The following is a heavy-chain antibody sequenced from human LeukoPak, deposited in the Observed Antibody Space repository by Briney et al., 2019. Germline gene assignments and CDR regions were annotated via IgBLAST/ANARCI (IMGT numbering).Heavy chain of an antibody. CDR2: ISGSGGST. J-gene: IGHJ3*02. D-gene: IGHD6-19*01. Sequence: GGSLRLSCAASGFTFSSHAMSWVRQAPGKGLEWVSAISGSGGSTYYADSVKGRFTISRDNSKNTLYLQMNSLRAEDTAVYYRAREDKWLGSRAFDIWGQGTMVTVSS. CDR1: GFTFSSHA. V-gene: IGHV3-23*01. CDR3: AREDKWLGSRAFDI.